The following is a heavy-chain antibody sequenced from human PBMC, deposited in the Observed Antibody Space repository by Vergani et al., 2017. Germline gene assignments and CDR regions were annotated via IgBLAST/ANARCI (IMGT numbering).Heavy chain of an antibody. CDR2: IYYSGST. Sequence: QLQLQESGPGLVKPSETLSLTCTVSGGSISSSSYYWGWIRQPPGKGLEWIGSIYYSGSTYYNPSLKSRVTISVDTSKNQFSLKLSSVTAADTAVYYCARHSSSFTYYYYYYMDVWGKGTTVTVSS. V-gene: IGHV4-39*01. CDR1: GGSISSSSYY. CDR3: ARHSSSFTYYYYYYMDV. J-gene: IGHJ6*03. D-gene: IGHD6-13*01.